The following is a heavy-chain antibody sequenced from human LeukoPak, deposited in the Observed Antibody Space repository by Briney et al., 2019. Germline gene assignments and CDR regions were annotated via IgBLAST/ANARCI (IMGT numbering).Heavy chain of an antibody. CDR3: AREEAP. CDR1: GFTFSSYA. Sequence: GGSLRLSCAASGFTFSSYAMHWVRQAPGKGLEWVAVISYDGSNKYYADSVKGRFTISRDNSKNTLYLQMNSLRAGDTAVYYCAREEAPWGQGTLVTVSS. V-gene: IGHV3-30-3*01. J-gene: IGHJ5*02. CDR2: ISYDGSNK.